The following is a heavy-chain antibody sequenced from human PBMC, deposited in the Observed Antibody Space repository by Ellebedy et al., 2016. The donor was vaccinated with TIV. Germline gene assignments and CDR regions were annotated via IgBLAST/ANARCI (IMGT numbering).Heavy chain of an antibody. V-gene: IGHV3-9*01. D-gene: IGHD1-1*01. Sequence: SLKISCAASGFTFDDFAMHWVRQVPGKGLEWVSGISWSNEGIEYADSVKGRFTISRDNAKNSLYLQMNSLRPEDSALYYCAREGTLNPTDAFDIWGQGTQVTVSS. CDR1: GFTFDDFA. CDR2: ISWSNEGI. CDR3: AREGTLNPTDAFDI. J-gene: IGHJ3*02.